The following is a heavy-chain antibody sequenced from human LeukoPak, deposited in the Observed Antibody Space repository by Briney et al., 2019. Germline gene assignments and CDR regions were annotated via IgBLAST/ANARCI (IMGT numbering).Heavy chain of an antibody. V-gene: IGHV3-33*01. CDR3: ARGRDDYGDPDAFDM. CDR2: IWYDGSQK. D-gene: IGHD4-17*01. Sequence: GRSLRLSCAASGFTFSDHGMHWVRQAPGKGLEWVTVIWYDGSQKYYADSVMGRFTISRDNSKNTLYMQMNSLRVEDTAVYYCARGRDDYGDPDAFDMWGQGTMVTVSS. CDR1: GFTFSDHG. J-gene: IGHJ3*02.